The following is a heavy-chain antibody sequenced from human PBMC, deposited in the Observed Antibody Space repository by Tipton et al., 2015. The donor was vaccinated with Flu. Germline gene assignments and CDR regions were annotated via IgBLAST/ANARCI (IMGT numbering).Heavy chain of an antibody. CDR1: GYSFTNYG. CDR3: ARGSGYAGDY. V-gene: IGHV1-18*01. Sequence: QSGAEVKKPGASVKVSCKTSGYSFTNYGVSWVRQAPGQGLEWMGWVSGGNGYTKYTEKFQGRVTMTTDTSTTTAYMELRSLRSDDTAVYYCARGSGYAGDYWGQGTLVTVSS. J-gene: IGHJ4*02. D-gene: IGHD5-12*01. CDR2: VSGGNGYT.